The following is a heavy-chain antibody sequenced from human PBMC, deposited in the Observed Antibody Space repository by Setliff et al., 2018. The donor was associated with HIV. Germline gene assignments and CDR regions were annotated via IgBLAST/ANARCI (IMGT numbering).Heavy chain of an antibody. CDR2: IYSGGST. D-gene: IGHD5-18*01. Sequence: GGSLRLSCAASGFTFSTYWMHWVRQAPGKGLEWVSVIYSGGSTYYADSVKGRFTISRDNSKNTLYLQMNSLRAEDTAVYYCARDQWGYSYGYYYYYYMDVWGKGTTVTVSS. CDR3: ARDQWGYSYGYYYYYYMDV. CDR1: GFTFSTYW. J-gene: IGHJ6*03. V-gene: IGHV3-66*02.